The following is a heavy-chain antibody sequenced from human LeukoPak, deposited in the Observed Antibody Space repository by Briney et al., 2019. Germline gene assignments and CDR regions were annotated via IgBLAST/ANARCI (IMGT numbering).Heavy chain of an antibody. CDR3: ARELNYDSSGYYFDY. CDR2: IIPILGIA. D-gene: IGHD3-22*01. V-gene: IGHV1-69*04. CDR1: GGTFSSYA. J-gene: IGHJ4*02. Sequence: ASVKVSCKASGGTFSSYAISWVRQAPGQGLEWMGRIIPILGIANYAQKFQGRVTITADKSTSTAYMELSSLRSEDTAVYYCARELNYDSSGYYFDYWGQGTLVTVSS.